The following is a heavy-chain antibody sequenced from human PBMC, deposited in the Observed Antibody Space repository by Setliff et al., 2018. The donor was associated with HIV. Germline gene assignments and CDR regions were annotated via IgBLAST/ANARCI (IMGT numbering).Heavy chain of an antibody. V-gene: IGHV3-7*03. CDR1: GFTFNNFW. Sequence: LRLSCAASGFTFNNFWMHWVRQAPGKGLEWVASISPDGTRNHCVGSVKGRFTASRDNAKSSLYLQMNSLRAEDTAVYYCARVLLRTNAVYGVVSNRFDPWGQGTPVTVSS. CDR2: ISPDGTRN. CDR3: ARVLLRTNAVYGVVSNRFDP. J-gene: IGHJ5*02. D-gene: IGHD3-3*01.